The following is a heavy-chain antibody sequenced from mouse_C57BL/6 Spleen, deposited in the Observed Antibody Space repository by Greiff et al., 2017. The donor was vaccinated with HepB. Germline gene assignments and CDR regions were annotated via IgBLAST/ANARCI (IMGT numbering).Heavy chain of an antibody. CDR2: IDPSDSYT. D-gene: IGHD2-4*01. V-gene: IGHV1-50*01. CDR3: ARGEGLRPDY. CDR1: GYTFTSYW. J-gene: IGHJ2*01. Sequence: VQLQQPGAELVKPGASVKLSCKASGYTFTSYWMQWVKQRPGQGLEWIGEIDPSDSYTNYNQKFKGKATLTVDTSSSTAYMQLSSLTSEDSAVYYCARGEGLRPDYWGQGTTLTVSS.